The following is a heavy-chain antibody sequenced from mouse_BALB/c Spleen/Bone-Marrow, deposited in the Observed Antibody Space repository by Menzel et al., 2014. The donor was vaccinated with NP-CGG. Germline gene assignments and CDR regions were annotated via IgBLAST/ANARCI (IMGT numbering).Heavy chain of an antibody. D-gene: IGHD2-3*01. CDR3: ARQDGYFDY. CDR2: IYYSGGS. Sequence: DVKLVESGPDLVKPSQSLSLTCTVTGYSITSGYSWHWIRQFPGNKLEWMGFIYYSGGSNYNPSLKSRVSISRDTSKNQFFLQLNSVTSEDAATYYCARQDGYFDYWGQGTTLTVSS. J-gene: IGHJ2*01. CDR1: GYSITSGYS. V-gene: IGHV3-1*02.